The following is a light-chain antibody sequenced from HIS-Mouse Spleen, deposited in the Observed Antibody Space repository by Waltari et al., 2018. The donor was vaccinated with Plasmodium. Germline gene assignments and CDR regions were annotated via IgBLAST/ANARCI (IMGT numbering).Light chain of an antibody. CDR2: DVS. CDR3: CSYAGSYTLV. Sequence: QSALTQPRSVSGSPGQSVTISCTGTSSDVGGYNYVSWYQQHPGKAPKLMIYDVSKRPSGVPDRFSGSKAGNPASLTVSGVQAEDEADYYCCSYAGSYTLVFGGGTKLTVL. CDR1: SSDVGGYNY. V-gene: IGLV2-11*01. J-gene: IGLJ2*01.